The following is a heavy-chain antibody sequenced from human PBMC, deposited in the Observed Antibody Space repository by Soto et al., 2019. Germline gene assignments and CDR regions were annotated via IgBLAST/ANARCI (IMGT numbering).Heavy chain of an antibody. CDR1: GYIFSNFG. J-gene: IGHJ6*02. CDR2: ISGYNDNT. D-gene: IGHD2-2*01. CDR3: AKDASSWFYYYYGMDV. V-gene: IGHV1-18*01. Sequence: QIQLVQSGPEVRKPGASVKVSCKASGYIFSNFGISWVRQAPGQGLEWMGWISGYNDNTNYAQKFQDRVRMTTDISTITAYMELTTLRPEDTAVYYCAKDASSWFYYYYGMDVWGQGTTVTVSS.